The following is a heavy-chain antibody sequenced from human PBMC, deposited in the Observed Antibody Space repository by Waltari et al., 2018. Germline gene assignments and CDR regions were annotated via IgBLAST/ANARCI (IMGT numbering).Heavy chain of an antibody. CDR1: GFTFSSYS. CDR3: ARAITNYYDSSGDAFDI. V-gene: IGHV3-48*01. Sequence: EVQLVESGGGLVQPGGSLRLSCAASGFTFSSYSMNWVRQAPGKGLEWVSYISSSSSTIYYADSVKGRFTISRDIARNSLYLQMNSLRAEDTAVYYCARAITNYYDSSGDAFDIWGQGTMVTVSS. J-gene: IGHJ3*02. D-gene: IGHD3-22*01. CDR2: ISSSSSTI.